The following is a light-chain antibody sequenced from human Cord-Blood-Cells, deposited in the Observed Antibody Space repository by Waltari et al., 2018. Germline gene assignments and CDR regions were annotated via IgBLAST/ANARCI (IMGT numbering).Light chain of an antibody. CDR3: LLYMGSGMV. V-gene: IGLV8-61*01. CDR2: STN. Sequence: QTVVTQEPSFSVSPGGTVTLTCGLSSGSVSTSYYPSWYQQTPGQAPRTLIYSTNNRSSGVPARFSGSILGNKAALTITGVQADDESDYYCLLYMGSGMVFGRGTKLTVL. CDR1: SGSVSTSYY. J-gene: IGLJ3*02.